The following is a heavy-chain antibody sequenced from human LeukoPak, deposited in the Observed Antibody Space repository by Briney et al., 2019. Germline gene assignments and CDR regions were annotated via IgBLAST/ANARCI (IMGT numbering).Heavy chain of an antibody. CDR2: INDRGTGT. V-gene: IGHV3-23*01. J-gene: IGHJ6*03. Sequence: GGSLRLSCAASGVTFSKYPMSWVRQAPGKGLEWVSTINDRGTGTYYADSEKGRFTISRDKSKNTLSLQMNSLRTEDTAVYYCAKGLKTAVGPYMGYHYYMDVWGKGTTVTVSS. CDR1: GVTFSKYP. D-gene: IGHD5-18*01. CDR3: AKGLKTAVGPYMGYHYYMDV.